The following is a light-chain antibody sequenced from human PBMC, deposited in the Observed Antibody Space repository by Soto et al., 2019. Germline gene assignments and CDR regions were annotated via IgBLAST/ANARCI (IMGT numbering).Light chain of an antibody. V-gene: IGKV1-9*01. CDR2: AAT. CDR1: QDISSL. CDR3: QHFRSFPIT. J-gene: IGKJ5*01. Sequence: IQLTQSPSSLSASVGDRVTITCRASQDISSLLAWYQQKPGKAPKVLIYAATTLQSGVPSRFSGSGSVTDFTLTISSLQPEDFATYYCQHFRSFPITFGQGTRLEIK.